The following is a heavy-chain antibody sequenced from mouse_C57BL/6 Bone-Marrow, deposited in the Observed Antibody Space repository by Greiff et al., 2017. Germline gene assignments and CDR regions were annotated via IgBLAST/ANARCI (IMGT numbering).Heavy chain of an antibody. D-gene: IGHD2-4*01. J-gene: IGHJ4*01. V-gene: IGHV6-3*01. Sequence: EVKLVESGGGLVKPGGSLKLSCAASGFTFSNYWMNWVRQSPEKGLEWVAQIRLKSDNYATHYAESVKGRFTISRDDSKSSVYLQMNNLRAEDTGIYYCTYDYDDAMDYWGQGTSVTVSS. CDR3: TYDYDDAMDY. CDR2: IRLKSDNYAT. CDR1: GFTFSNYW.